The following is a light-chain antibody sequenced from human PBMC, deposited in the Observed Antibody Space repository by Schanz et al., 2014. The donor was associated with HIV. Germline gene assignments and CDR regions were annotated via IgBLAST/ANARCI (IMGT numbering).Light chain of an antibody. CDR3: AGWDDSLNVWV. J-gene: IGLJ3*02. CDR1: SSNIESYS. CDR2: NSY. Sequence: QSVLTQPPSASGTPGQRVTISCSGSSSNIESYSVYWYRHLPGTAPKLLIYNSYHRPSGVPDRFSGSGSGTSASLAISGLRSEDEADYYCAGWDDSLNVWVFGGGTKLTVL. V-gene: IGLV1-44*01.